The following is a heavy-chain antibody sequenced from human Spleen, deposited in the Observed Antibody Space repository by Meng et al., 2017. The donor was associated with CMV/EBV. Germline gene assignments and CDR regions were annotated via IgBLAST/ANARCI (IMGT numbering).Heavy chain of an antibody. J-gene: IGHJ4*02. CDR1: RFTFSNAW. V-gene: IGHV3-15*01. Sequence: GGSLRLSCAASRFTFSNAWMNWVRQAPGKGLEWVGRIKSKADGGTTDYAAPVKGRFTISRDDSKNMLYLQMNSLNTEDTAVYYCTTLIAARPDYWGQGTLVTVSS. D-gene: IGHD6-6*01. CDR2: IKSKADGGTT. CDR3: TTLIAARPDY.